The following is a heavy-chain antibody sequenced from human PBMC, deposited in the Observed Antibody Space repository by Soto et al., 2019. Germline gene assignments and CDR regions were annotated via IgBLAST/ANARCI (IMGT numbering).Heavy chain of an antibody. Sequence: QITLKESGPTLVKPTQTLTLTCTFSGFSLSTSGMGVGWIRQPPGKALEWLALTYWNGDRRYSPSLKTRVTITTDTSRNQVVLTMANMDTVDTATYYCARIKGITYDWIADGMDVWGQGTTVTVSS. V-gene: IGHV2-5*01. D-gene: IGHD1-20*01. CDR3: ARIKGITYDWIADGMDV. CDR2: TYWNGDR. J-gene: IGHJ6*02. CDR1: GFSLSTSGMG.